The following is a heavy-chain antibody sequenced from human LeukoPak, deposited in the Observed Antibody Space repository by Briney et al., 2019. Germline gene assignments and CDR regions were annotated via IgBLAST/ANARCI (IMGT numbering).Heavy chain of an antibody. CDR3: ARDSQWLVPFDY. J-gene: IGHJ4*02. CDR2: MNSDGSTT. V-gene: IGHV3-74*01. CDR1: GFTFSDYW. D-gene: IGHD6-19*01. Sequence: GGSLRLSCGASGFTFSDYWMNWVRQAPGKGLVWVAQMNSDGSTTRYADSVKGRFTVSRDNAKNSLYLQMNSLRAEDTAVYYCARDSQWLVPFDYWGQGTLVTVSS.